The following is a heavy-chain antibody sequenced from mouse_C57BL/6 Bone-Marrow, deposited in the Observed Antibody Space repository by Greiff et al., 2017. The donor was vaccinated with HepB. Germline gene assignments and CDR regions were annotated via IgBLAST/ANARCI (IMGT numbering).Heavy chain of an antibody. J-gene: IGHJ1*03. CDR2: IDPENGDT. CDR1: GFNIKDDY. D-gene: IGHD2-2*01. CDR3: TIRSTMVTFYWYFDV. V-gene: IGHV14-4*01. Sequence: EVKLVESGAELVRPGASVKLSCTASGFNIKDDYMHWVKQRPEQGLEWIGWIDPENGDTEYASKFPGQATITADTSSNTAYLQLSSLTSEDTAVYYCTIRSTMVTFYWYFDVWGTGTTVTVSS.